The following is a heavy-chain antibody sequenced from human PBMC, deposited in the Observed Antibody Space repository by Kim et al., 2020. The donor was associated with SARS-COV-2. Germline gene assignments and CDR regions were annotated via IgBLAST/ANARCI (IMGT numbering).Heavy chain of an antibody. CDR3: AREYQQPADY. J-gene: IGHJ4*02. D-gene: IGHD6-13*01. CDR2: ST. V-gene: IGHV3-23*01. Sequence: STYYADSVKGRFTISRAKSKNTLYLQMNSLRAEETAVYYCAREYQQPADYWGQGTLVTVSS.